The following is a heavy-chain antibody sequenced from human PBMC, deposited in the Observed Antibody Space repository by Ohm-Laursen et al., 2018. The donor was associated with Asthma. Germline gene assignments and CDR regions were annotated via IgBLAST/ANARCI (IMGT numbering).Heavy chain of an antibody. CDR3: ASPDSSRWSFTLDY. CDR2: ISSSSDTV. J-gene: IGHJ4*02. D-gene: IGHD6-13*01. Sequence: SLRLSCSASGFTFSDYYMTWIRQAPGKGLEWISYISSSSDTVYYADSVKGRFTVSRDNAKNSLYLQMTSLRDEDTAVYYCASPDSSRWSFTLDYWGQGSLVTVSS. CDR1: GFTFSDYY. V-gene: IGHV3-11*04.